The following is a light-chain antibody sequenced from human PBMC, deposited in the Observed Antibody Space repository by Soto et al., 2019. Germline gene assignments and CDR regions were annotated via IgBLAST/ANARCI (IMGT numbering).Light chain of an antibody. CDR3: QQYENLPT. CDR2: AAS. J-gene: IGKJ5*01. CDR1: QSISSY. V-gene: IGKV1-33*01. Sequence: DIQMTQSPSSLSASVGDRVTITCRASQSISSYLNWYQQKPGKDPKLLIYAASSLQSGVPSRFRGYGSGTDFTFPISRLQPEEIATYYCQQYENLPTVGQGTRLEIK.